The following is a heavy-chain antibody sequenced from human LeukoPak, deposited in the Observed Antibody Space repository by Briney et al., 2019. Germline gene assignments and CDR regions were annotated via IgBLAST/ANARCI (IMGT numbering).Heavy chain of an antibody. CDR3: TTWTGGVVVTN. CDR1: GFTFSNAW. J-gene: IGHJ4*02. V-gene: IGHV3-15*01. Sequence: GGSLRLSCAASGFTFSNAWMSWVRQAPGKGLEWVGRIRSQSNGGTTDYAAPVKGRFTISRDDSKNPLYLQMNSLKTEDTAVYYCTTWTGGVVVTNWGQGTLVTV. CDR2: IRSQSNGGTT. D-gene: IGHD2-2*01.